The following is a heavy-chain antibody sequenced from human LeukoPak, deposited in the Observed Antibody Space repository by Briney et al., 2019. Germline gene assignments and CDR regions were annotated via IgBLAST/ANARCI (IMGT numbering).Heavy chain of an antibody. CDR2: INSNSGAT. CDR1: GYTFTGYY. D-gene: IGHD4-23*01. J-gene: IGHJ4*02. Sequence: ASVKVSCKASGYTFTGYYIHWVRQAPGQGLEWMGWINSNSGATNYAQKFQGRVTMTRDASTSTVYMELSSLRSEDTAVYYCARVHGGYYDHVDYWGQGTLVTVSS. V-gene: IGHV1-2*02. CDR3: ARVHGGYYDHVDY.